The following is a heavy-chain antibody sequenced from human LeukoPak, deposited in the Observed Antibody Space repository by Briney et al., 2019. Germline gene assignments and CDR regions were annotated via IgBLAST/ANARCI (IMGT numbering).Heavy chain of an antibody. CDR1: GYTFTSYG. CDR2: ISAYNGNT. J-gene: IGHJ2*01. V-gene: IGHV1-18*01. D-gene: IGHD2-15*01. CDR3: ARDIVVVVAATTYWYFDL. Sequence: GASVKVSCKASGYTFTSYGISWVRQAPGQGLEWMGLISAYNGNTNYAQKLQGRVTMTTDTSTSTAYMELRSLRSDDTAVYYCARDIVVVVAATTYWYFDLWGRGTLVTVSS.